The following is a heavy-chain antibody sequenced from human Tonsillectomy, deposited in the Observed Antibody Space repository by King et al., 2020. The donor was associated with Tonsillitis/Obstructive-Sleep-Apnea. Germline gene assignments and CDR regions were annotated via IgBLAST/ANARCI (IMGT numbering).Heavy chain of an antibody. J-gene: IGHJ3*02. D-gene: IGHD3-10*01. CDR2: IFSSGNT. Sequence: QLQESGPGLVKPSETLSLTCTVSGDSISGSNCYWGWIRQPPGKGLEWIGNIFSSGNTYYNQSLKSRVTISVDTSDNRFSLRLTSVTAADTAVYYCARRGFSLVRETDAFDIWGQGTMVTVSS. CDR3: ARRGFSLVRETDAFDI. V-gene: IGHV4-39*01. CDR1: GDSISGSNCY.